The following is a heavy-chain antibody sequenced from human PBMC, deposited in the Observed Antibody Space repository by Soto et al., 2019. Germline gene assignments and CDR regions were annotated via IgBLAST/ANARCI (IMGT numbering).Heavy chain of an antibody. CDR3: ARVLSVTNPEAACYWYFDL. D-gene: IGHD4-17*01. CDR2: IYHSGST. J-gene: IGHJ2*01. CDR1: GGSISSSNW. V-gene: IGHV4-4*02. Sequence: QVQLQESGPGLVKPSGTLSLTCAVSGGSISSSNWWSWVRQPPGKGLEWMGGIYHSGSTNYNPSLKGRVATSGDKAKNQFSRELGSGTAADTAVYYCARVLSVTNPEAACYWYFDLWGRGTLVTVSS.